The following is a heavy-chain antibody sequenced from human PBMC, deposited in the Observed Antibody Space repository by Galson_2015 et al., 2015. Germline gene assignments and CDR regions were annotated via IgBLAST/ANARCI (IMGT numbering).Heavy chain of an antibody. CDR1: YY. V-gene: IGHV4-34*01. CDR2: INHSGST. J-gene: IGHJ3*02. CDR3: ARVTTVTKGEDAFDI. D-gene: IGHD4-17*01. Sequence: YYWGWIRQPPGKGLEWIGEINHSGSTNYNPSLKSRVTISVDTSKNQFSLKLSSVTAADTAVYYCARVTTVTKGEDAFDIWDQGTMVTVSS.